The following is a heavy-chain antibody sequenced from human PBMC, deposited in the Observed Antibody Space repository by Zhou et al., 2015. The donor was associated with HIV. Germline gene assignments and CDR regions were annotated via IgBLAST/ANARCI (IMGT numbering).Heavy chain of an antibody. Sequence: QVQLVQSGAEVKKPGSSVKVSCKASGGTFSSYAISWVRQAPGQGLEWMGGIIPIFGTANYAQKFQGRVTITADESTSTAYMELSSLRSEDTAVYYCARGDLFKTTVTYFYNWFDPWGQGTLVTVSS. J-gene: IGHJ5*02. CDR2: IIPIFGTA. CDR3: ARGDLFKTTVTYFYNWFDP. CDR1: GGTFSSYA. V-gene: IGHV1-69*12. D-gene: IGHD4-11*01.